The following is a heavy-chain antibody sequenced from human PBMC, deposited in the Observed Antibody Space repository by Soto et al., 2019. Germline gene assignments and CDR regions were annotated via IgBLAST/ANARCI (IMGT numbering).Heavy chain of an antibody. V-gene: IGHV1-69*13. CDR1: GGTFSSYA. Sequence: VASVKVSCKASGGTFSSYAISWVRQVPGQGLEWMGGIIPIFGTANYAQKFQGRVTITADESTSTAYMELSSLRSEDTAVYYCARGSNWNDVAFDIWGQGTMVTVSS. CDR2: IIPIFGTA. CDR3: ARGSNWNDVAFDI. J-gene: IGHJ3*02. D-gene: IGHD1-1*01.